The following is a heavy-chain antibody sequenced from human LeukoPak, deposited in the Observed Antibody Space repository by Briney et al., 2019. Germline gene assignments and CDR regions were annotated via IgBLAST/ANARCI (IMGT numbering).Heavy chain of an antibody. CDR2: ISYSGST. J-gene: IGHJ4*02. V-gene: IGHV4-31*03. Sequence: SETLSLTCTVSGGSFSSGGYYWSWIRQHPGKGLEWIGYISYSGSTYYNPSLKSRVTISVDTSKNQSSLKLSSVTAADTAVYYCVRDSGSYYFDYWGQGTLVTVSS. CDR3: VRDSGSYYFDY. D-gene: IGHD1-26*01. CDR1: GGSFSSGGYY.